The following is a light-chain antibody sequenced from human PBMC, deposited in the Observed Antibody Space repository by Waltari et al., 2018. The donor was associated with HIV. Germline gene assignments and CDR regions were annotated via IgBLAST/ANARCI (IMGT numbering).Light chain of an antibody. CDR1: SSDVGSYNL. CDR2: EVS. Sequence: QSALTQPASVSGSPGQSITISCTGPSSDVGSYNLVSWYQQRPGKAPKLMLYEVSKRPSGVSNGFSGSKSGNTASLTISGLQAEDEADYYCCSYAGSSTLVFGGGTKLTVL. CDR3: CSYAGSSTLV. J-gene: IGLJ2*01. V-gene: IGLV2-23*02.